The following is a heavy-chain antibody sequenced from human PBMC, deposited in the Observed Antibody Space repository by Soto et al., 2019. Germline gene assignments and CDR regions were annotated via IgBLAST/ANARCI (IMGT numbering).Heavy chain of an antibody. CDR3: ARTESSSWSFFYYGMDV. Sequence: QVQLKESGPGLVKPSETLALTCTVSGGSIGSYYWSWIRQPPGRGLEWIGCVYYSDGTNYNPSLKSRVTMSMDQSNNQFSLRLSAVTAADTAVYYCARTESSSWSFFYYGMDVWGQGTTVTVSS. CDR1: GGSIGSYY. D-gene: IGHD6-13*01. CDR2: VYYSDGT. V-gene: IGHV4-59*01. J-gene: IGHJ6*02.